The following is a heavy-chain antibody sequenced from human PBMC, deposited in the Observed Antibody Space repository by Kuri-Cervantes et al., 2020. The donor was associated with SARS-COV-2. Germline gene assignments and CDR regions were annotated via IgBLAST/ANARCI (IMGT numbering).Heavy chain of an antibody. D-gene: IGHD7-27*01. CDR3: ARLGQTGDSDY. CDR1: GYSISSGYY. J-gene: IGHJ4*02. CDR2: IYHSGST. Sequence: GSLRLSCTVSGYSISSGYYWGWIRQPPGKGLEWIGSIYHSGSTYYNPSLKSRVTISVDTSKNQFSLKLSSVTAADTAVYYCARLGQTGDSDYWGQGTLVTVSS. V-gene: IGHV4-38-2*02.